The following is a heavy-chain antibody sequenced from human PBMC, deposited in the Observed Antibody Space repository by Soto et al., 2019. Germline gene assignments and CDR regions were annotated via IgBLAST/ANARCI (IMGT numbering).Heavy chain of an antibody. Sequence: PGGSLRLSCAASGFTFSSYAMSWVRQAPGKGLEWVSAISGSGGSTYYADSVKGRFTISRDNSKNTLYLQMNSLRAEDTAVYYCAKDWEDDCSGGSCYFGPFGYWGQGTLVTVSS. CDR3: AKDWEDDCSGGSCYFGPFGY. CDR2: ISGSGGST. V-gene: IGHV3-23*01. D-gene: IGHD2-15*01. J-gene: IGHJ4*02. CDR1: GFTFSSYA.